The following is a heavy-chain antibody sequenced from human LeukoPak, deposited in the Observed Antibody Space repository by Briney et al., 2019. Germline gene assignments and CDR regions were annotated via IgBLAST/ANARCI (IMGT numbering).Heavy chain of an antibody. J-gene: IGHJ4*02. CDR1: GFTFSSYV. CDR2: ISYDGSNK. Sequence: GGSLRLSCAASGFTFSSYVMHWVRQAPGKGLEWVAVISYDGSNKYYADSVKGRFTISRDNSKNTLYLQMNSLRAEDTAVYYCARGEYSSGWPFDYWGQGTLVTVSS. D-gene: IGHD6-19*01. V-gene: IGHV3-30-3*01. CDR3: ARGEYSSGWPFDY.